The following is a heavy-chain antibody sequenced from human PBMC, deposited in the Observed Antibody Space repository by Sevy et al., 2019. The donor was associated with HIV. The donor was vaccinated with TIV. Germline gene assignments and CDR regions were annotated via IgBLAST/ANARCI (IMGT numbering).Heavy chain of an antibody. Sequence: ASVKVSCKASGGTFSSYAISWVRQAPGQGLEWMGGIIPIFGTANYAQKFQGRVTITADESTSTAYMELSSLRSEDTAVYYCARDRRQTGTFDYWGQGTLVTVSS. CDR1: GGTFSSYA. D-gene: IGHD7-27*01. V-gene: IGHV1-69*13. CDR3: ARDRRQTGTFDY. J-gene: IGHJ4*02. CDR2: IIPIFGTA.